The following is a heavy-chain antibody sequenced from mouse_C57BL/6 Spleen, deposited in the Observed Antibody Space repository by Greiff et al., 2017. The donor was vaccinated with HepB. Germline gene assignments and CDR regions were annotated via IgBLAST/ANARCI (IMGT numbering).Heavy chain of an antibody. CDR2: IWSGGST. J-gene: IGHJ4*01. V-gene: IGHV2-2*01. CDR3: ARRPDYYGSGYAMDY. D-gene: IGHD1-1*01. CDR1: GFSLTSYG. Sequence: VKLMESGPGLVQPSQSLSITCTVSGFSLTSYGVHWVRQSPGKGLEWLGVIWSGGSTDYNAAFISRLSISKDNSKSQVFFKMNSLQADDTAIYYCARRPDYYGSGYAMDYWGQGTSVTVSS.